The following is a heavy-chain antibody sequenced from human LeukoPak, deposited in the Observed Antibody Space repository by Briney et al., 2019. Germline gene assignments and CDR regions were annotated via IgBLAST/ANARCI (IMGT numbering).Heavy chain of an antibody. CDR1: GFSFSTSP. V-gene: IGHV3-23*01. D-gene: IGHD5-12*01. CDR2: MNNGPGAT. Sequence: GGSLRLSCAASGFSFSTSPMSWFRQPPGKALEWVSAMNNGPGATFYRDSVRGRFTISRDDSKSTLYLQMNSLRAEDTGTYYCAKTHYDLLDVWGQGTTVTVSS. CDR3: AKTHYDLLDV. J-gene: IGHJ6*02.